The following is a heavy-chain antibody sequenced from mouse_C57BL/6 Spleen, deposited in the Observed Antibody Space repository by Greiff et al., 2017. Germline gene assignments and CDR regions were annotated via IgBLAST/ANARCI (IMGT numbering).Heavy chain of an antibody. D-gene: IGHD1-1*01. CDR2: ISSGSSTI. CDR3: ARPITTVVGYFDV. J-gene: IGHJ1*03. Sequence: EVQLVESGGGLVKPGGSLKLSCAASGFTFSDYGMHWVRQAPEKGLEWVAYISSGSSTIYYADTVKGRFTISRDNAKNTLFLQMTSLRSEDTAMYYCARPITTVVGYFDVWGTGTTVTVSS. CDR1: GFTFSDYG. V-gene: IGHV5-17*01.